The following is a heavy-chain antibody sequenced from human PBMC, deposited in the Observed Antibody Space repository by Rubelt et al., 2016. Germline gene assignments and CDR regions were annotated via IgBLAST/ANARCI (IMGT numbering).Heavy chain of an antibody. V-gene: IGHV3-30*02. CDR3: AKDGGSYYGDY. J-gene: IGHJ4*02. Sequence: QVQLVESGGGVVQPGGSLRLSCAASGFTFSSYGMHWVRQAPGKGLEWVAFIRYDGSNKYYADSVKGRFTISRDNSKNTLYLQMNSLRAEDTAVYYCAKDGGSYYGDYWGQGTRVTVSS. CDR2: IRYDGSNK. D-gene: IGHD1-26*01. CDR1: GFTFSSYG.